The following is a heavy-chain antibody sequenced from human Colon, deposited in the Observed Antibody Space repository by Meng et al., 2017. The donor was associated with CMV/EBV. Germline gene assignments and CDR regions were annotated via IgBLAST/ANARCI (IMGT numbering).Heavy chain of an antibody. D-gene: IGHD3-10*01. Sequence: SETLSLTCIVSGGSISSSNYYWGWIRQTAKGLEWIGSMDYGGSPYFHPSVRGRVDISMDTSKNQFYLSLTSVTAADTALDYCARTGNYYVSGNGAVDVWGQGTTVTVSS. V-gene: IGHV4-39*07. CDR1: GGSISSSNYY. J-gene: IGHJ6*02. CDR3: ARTGNYYVSGNGAVDV. CDR2: MDYGGSP.